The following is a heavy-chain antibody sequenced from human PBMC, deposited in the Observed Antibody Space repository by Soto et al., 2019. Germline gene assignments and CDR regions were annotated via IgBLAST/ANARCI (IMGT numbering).Heavy chain of an antibody. J-gene: IGHJ6*03. D-gene: IGHD3-3*01. CDR3: AKDGVQYDFWSGYHDYYYYMDV. CDR1: GFTFSSYA. V-gene: IGHV3-23*01. CDR2: ISGSGGST. Sequence: SLRLSCAASGFTFSSYAMSWIRQAPGKGLEWVSAISGSGGSTYYADSVKGRFTISRDNSKNTLSLQMNSLRAEDTAVYYCAKDGVQYDFWSGYHDYYYYMDVWGKGTTVTVSS.